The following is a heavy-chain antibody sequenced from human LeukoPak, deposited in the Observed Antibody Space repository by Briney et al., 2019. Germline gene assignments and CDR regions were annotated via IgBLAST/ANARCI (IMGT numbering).Heavy chain of an antibody. D-gene: IGHD5-12*01. CDR1: GFRFSGYV. V-gene: IGHV3-23*01. CDR3: AKGSGYDTDFDY. Sequence: GGSLRLSCVASGFRFSGYVMKWVRQAPGKGLEWVSGISGSGDNTYYADSVKGRFTISRDNSKNTLYLQMNSLRAEDTAVYYCAKGSGYDTDFDYWGQGTLVSVSS. J-gene: IGHJ4*02. CDR2: ISGSGDNT.